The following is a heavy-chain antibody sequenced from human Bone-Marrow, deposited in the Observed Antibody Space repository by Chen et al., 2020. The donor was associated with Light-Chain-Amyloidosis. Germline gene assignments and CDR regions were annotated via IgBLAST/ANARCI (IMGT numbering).Heavy chain of an antibody. CDR1: GYTFPNYW. Sequence: EVQLEQSGPEVKKPGESLKISCKGSGYTFPNYWIGWVRQMPGKGLEWMGVIYPDDSDARYSPSFEGQVTISADKSITTAYLQWMSLKASDTAMYYCARRRDGYNFDYWGHGTLVTVSS. CDR3: ARRRDGYNFDY. CDR2: IYPDDSDA. J-gene: IGHJ4*01. D-gene: IGHD5-12*01. V-gene: IGHV5-51*01.